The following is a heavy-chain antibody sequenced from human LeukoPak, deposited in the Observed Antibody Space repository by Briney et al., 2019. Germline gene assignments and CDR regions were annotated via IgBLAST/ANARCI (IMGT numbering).Heavy chain of an antibody. J-gene: IGHJ4*02. Sequence: GASVKFSCKSSGYTFSSYYMQWRRQAPGQGLEWVGIINPSGGSTSYAQKFQGRVTMHTDMSTSTVYMELSSLRSEDTAVYYCASGRGSGWYGVGMIDWGQGTLVTVSS. D-gene: IGHD6-19*01. V-gene: IGHV1-46*01. CDR1: GYTFSSYY. CDR3: ASGRGSGWYGVGMID. CDR2: INPSGGST.